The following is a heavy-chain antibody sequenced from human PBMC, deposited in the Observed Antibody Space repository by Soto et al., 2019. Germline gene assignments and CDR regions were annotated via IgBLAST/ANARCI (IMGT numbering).Heavy chain of an antibody. CDR1: WFSLSPSGMC. CDR3: ARIQGYDSSGYYKSRGAFDI. Sequence: SGPTLVNPPQTLRLTCTFSWFSLSPSGMCVSWIRQPPGKALEWLALIDWDDDKYYSTSLKTRLTISKDTSKNQVVLTMTNMDPVDTATYYCARIQGYDSSGYYKSRGAFDIWGQGTMVTVS. J-gene: IGHJ3*02. CDR2: IDWDDDK. D-gene: IGHD3-22*01. V-gene: IGHV2-70*01.